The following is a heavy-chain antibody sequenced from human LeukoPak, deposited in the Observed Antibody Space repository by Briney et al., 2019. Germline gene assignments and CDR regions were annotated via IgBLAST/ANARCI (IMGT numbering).Heavy chain of an antibody. J-gene: IGHJ4*02. D-gene: IGHD3-22*01. CDR2: IYYSGST. CDR1: VGSITSYY. V-gene: IGHV4-59*01. Sequence: SQTLSLTCTLSVGSITSYYWSWIRQPPGKGLEWIGHIYYSGSTNYSTSLKSRVTISVDTSKNQFSLKLSSVTAADTAVYYCARRGPDYYDSSGYYFDYWGQGSLVTVSS. CDR3: ARRGPDYYDSSGYYFDY.